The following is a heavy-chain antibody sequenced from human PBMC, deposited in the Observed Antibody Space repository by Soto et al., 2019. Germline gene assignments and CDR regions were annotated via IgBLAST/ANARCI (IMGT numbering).Heavy chain of an antibody. CDR1: GGSISSGGYY. CDR3: ARAWKDTAMVRGFFDY. D-gene: IGHD5-18*01. Sequence: PSETLSLTCTVSGGSISSGGYYWSWIRQHPGKGLEWIGYIYYSGSTYYNPSLKSRVTISVDTSKNQFSLKLSSVTAADTAVYYCARAWKDTAMVRGFFDYWGQGTLVTVSS. V-gene: IGHV4-31*03. CDR2: IYYSGST. J-gene: IGHJ4*02.